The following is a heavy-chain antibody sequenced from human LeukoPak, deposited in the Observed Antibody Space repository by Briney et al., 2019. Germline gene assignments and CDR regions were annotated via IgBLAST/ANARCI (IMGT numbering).Heavy chain of an antibody. J-gene: IGHJ4*02. V-gene: IGHV3-7*01. Sequence: GGSLRLSCAASGFIFSGYWMSWVRQAPGKGLQWVANIKHDGSEKYYVDSVKGRFTISVDSAKRSLYLQMNSLKDEDTAVYYCARDPHWGAGYFDFWGQGALVTVSS. CDR1: GFIFSGYW. CDR3: ARDPHWGAGYFDF. D-gene: IGHD1-26*01. CDR2: IKHDGSEK.